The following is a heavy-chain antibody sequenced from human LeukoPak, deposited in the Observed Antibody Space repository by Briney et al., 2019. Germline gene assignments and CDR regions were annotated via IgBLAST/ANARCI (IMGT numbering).Heavy chain of an antibody. CDR3: ARDPGRVTLGHYYYYMDV. CDR2: TYYRSKWYN. CDR1: GDSVSSNSAA. J-gene: IGHJ6*03. Sequence: SQTLSLTCAISGDSVSSNSAAWNWIRQSPSRGLEWLGRTYYRSKWYNDYAVSVKSRITINPDTSKNQFSLQLNSVTPEDTAVYYCARDPGRVTLGHYYYYMDVWGKGTTVTISS. V-gene: IGHV6-1*01. D-gene: IGHD2-21*02.